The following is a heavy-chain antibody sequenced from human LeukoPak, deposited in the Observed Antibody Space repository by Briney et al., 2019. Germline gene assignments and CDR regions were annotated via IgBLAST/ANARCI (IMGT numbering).Heavy chain of an antibody. J-gene: IGHJ4*02. D-gene: IGHD2-21*01. CDR1: GYTFTGYY. CDR2: IYPGDSDT. V-gene: IGHV5-51*01. Sequence: ASVKVSCKASGYTFTGYYMHWVRQAPGQGLEWMGIIYPGDSDTRYSPSFQGQVTISADKSISTAYLQWTSLKASDSAMYYCARVLIRGDEIDYWGQGTLVTVSS. CDR3: ARVLIRGDEIDY.